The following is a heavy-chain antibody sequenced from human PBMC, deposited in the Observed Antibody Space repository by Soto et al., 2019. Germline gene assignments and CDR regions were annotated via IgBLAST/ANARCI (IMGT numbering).Heavy chain of an antibody. CDR3: ARGGERNYYYYGMDV. J-gene: IGHJ6*02. CDR2: ISSSGSTI. CDR1: GFTFSSYE. V-gene: IGHV3-48*03. D-gene: IGHD1-1*01. Sequence: PGGSLRLSCAASGFTFSSYEMNWVRQAPGKGLEWVSYISSSGSTIYYADSVKGRFTISRDNAKNSLYLQMNSLRAEDTAVYYCARGGERNYYYYGMDVWGQGTTVTVSS.